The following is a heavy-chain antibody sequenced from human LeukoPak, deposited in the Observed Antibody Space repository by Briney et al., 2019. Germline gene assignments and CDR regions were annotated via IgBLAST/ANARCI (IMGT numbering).Heavy chain of an antibody. J-gene: IGHJ4*02. V-gene: IGHV3-30-3*01. Sequence: GGSLRLSCAASGFTFSSYAMHWVRQAPGKGLEWVAVISYDGSNKYYADSVKGRFTISRDNSKNTLYLQMNSLRAEDTAVYYCARELYYYDSSGYYDYFDYWGQGTLVTVSS. CDR3: ARELYYYDSSGYYDYFDY. CDR1: GFTFSSYA. D-gene: IGHD3-22*01. CDR2: ISYDGSNK.